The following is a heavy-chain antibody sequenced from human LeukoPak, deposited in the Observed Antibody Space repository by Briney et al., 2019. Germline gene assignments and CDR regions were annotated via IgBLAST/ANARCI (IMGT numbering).Heavy chain of an antibody. J-gene: IGHJ6*02. V-gene: IGHV4-59*01. CDR1: GGSISSYY. CDR2: IYYSGST. Sequence: SETLSLTCTVSGGSISSYYWSWIRQPPGKGLEWIGYIYYSGSTNYNPSLKSRVTISVDTSKNQFSLKLSSVTAADTAVYYCARDNSYDFWSGYYTGLGMDVWGQGTTVTVSS. D-gene: IGHD3-3*01. CDR3: ARDNSYDFWSGYYTGLGMDV.